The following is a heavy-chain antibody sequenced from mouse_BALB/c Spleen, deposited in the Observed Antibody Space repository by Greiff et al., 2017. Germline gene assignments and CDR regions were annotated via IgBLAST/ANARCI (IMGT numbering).Heavy chain of an antibody. CDR3: ARGGGYYGGGFAY. J-gene: IGHJ3*01. CDR2: ISYSGST. V-gene: IGHV3-2*02. D-gene: IGHD2-3*01. Sequence: DVQLQESGPGLVKPSQSLSLTCTVTGYSITSDYAWNWIRQFPGNKLEWMGYISYSGSTSYNPSLKSRISITRDTSKNQFFLQLNSVTTEDTATYYCARGGGYYGGGFAYWGQGTLVTVSA. CDR1: GYSITSDYA.